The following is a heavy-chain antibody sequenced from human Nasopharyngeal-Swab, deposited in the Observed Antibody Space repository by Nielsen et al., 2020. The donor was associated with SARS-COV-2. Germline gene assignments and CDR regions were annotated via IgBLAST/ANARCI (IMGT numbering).Heavy chain of an antibody. CDR1: GYTFTSYA. Sequence: ASVKVSCKASGYTFTSYAMNWVRQAPGQGLEWMGWINTNTGNPTYAQGFTGRFVFSLDTSVSTAYLQISSLKAEDTAVYYCARVHCSGGSCYSSGGVEWFDPWGQGTLVTVPS. D-gene: IGHD2-15*01. J-gene: IGHJ5*02. V-gene: IGHV7-4-1*02. CDR2: INTNTGNP. CDR3: ARVHCSGGSCYSSGGVEWFDP.